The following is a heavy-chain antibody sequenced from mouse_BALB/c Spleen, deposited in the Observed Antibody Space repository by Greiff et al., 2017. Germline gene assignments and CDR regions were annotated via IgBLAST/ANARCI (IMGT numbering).Heavy chain of an antibody. D-gene: IGHD2-14*01. CDR3: AYRYDESWFAN. J-gene: IGHJ3*01. Sequence: VQLQQSGPELVKPGASVKMSCKASGYTFTSYVMHWVKQKPGQGLEWIGYINPYNDGTKYNEKFKGKATLTSDKSSSTAYMELSSLTSEDSAVYYCAYRYDESWFANWGQGTLVTVSA. V-gene: IGHV1-14*01. CDR2: INPYNDGT. CDR1: GYTFTSYV.